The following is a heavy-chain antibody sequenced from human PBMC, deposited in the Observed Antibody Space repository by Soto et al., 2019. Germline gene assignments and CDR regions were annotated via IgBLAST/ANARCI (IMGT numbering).Heavy chain of an antibody. V-gene: IGHV4-59*01. D-gene: IGHD6-19*01. CDR1: GGSISNYY. Sequence: QVQLQESGPGLVKPSETLSLTCTVSGGSISNYYCSWIRQPPGKGLEWMGYIYYSGSTNYNPSLKSRVTISVDTSKKQFSLKLSSVTAADTAVYYCAREDPYSSGWYSDWYFDLWGRGTLVTVSS. CDR3: AREDPYSSGWYSDWYFDL. CDR2: IYYSGST. J-gene: IGHJ2*01.